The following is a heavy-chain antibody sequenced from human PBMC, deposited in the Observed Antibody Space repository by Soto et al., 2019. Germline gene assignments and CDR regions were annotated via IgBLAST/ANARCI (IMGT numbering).Heavy chain of an antibody. D-gene: IGHD3-22*01. J-gene: IGHJ4*02. V-gene: IGHV4-59*01. Sequence: SETLSLTCTVSGGSISSYYWSWIRQPPGKGLEWIGYIYYSGSTIYNPSLKSRVTISVDTSKNQFSLKLSSVTAADTAVYYCAGARYDSSGYYYFDYWGQGTLVTVSS. CDR2: IYYSGST. CDR3: AGARYDSSGYYYFDY. CDR1: GGSISSYY.